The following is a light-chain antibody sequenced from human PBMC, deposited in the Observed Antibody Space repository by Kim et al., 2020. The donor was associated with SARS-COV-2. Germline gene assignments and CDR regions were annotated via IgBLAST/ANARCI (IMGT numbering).Light chain of an antibody. CDR3: QQYDDWPPYS. CDR2: GAS. J-gene: IGKJ2*03. CDR1: QSISSN. V-gene: IGKV3-15*01. Sequence: VSPGDRVTLPCRASQSISSNLAWYQQKPGQAPRLLIYGASTRVTGIPARFSGSWSGTDFTLTISRLQSEDVAVYYCQQYDDWPPYSFGQGTKLEIK.